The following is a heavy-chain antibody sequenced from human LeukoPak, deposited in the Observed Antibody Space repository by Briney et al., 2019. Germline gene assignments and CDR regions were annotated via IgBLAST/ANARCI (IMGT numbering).Heavy chain of an antibody. V-gene: IGHV3-74*01. J-gene: IGHJ4*02. CDR2: INNDGSST. D-gene: IGHD2-8*01. Sequence: TGGSLRLSCATSGFILSNYWMHWVRQAPGKGLVWVSRINNDGSSTTYADSVKGRFTISRDNARNTLYLQMNSLRAEDTAVYYCARDGISCTSGHCYFASWGQGTLVTVSS. CDR3: ARDGISCTSGHCYFAS. CDR1: GFILSNYW.